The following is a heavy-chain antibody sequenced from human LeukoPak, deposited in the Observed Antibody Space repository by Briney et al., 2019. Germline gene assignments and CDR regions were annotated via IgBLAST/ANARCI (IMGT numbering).Heavy chain of an antibody. J-gene: IGHJ4*02. D-gene: IGHD3-3*01. V-gene: IGHV3-33*01. CDR3: ARDRRSYYDFWSGYYSRNWVFFDY. CDR2: IWYDGSNK. CDR1: GFTFSSYG. Sequence: GGSLRLSCAASGFTFSSYGMHWVRQAPGKGLEWGAVIWYDGSNKYYADSVKGRFTISRDNSKNTLYLQMNSLRAEDTAVYYCARDRRSYYDFWSGYYSRNWVFFDYWGQGTLVTVSS.